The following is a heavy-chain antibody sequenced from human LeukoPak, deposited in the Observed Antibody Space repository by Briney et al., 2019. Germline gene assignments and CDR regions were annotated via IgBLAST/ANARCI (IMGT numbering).Heavy chain of an antibody. CDR2: ISRSSSIL. CDR1: GFTFSSYS. V-gene: IGHV3-48*02. Sequence: GGSLRLSCAASGFTFSSYSMNWVRLAPGKGLEWVSYISRSSSILYYADSVKGRFTISRDNAKNSLYLQMNSLRDEDTAVYYCARDHSSSWTFDYWGQGTLVTVSS. J-gene: IGHJ4*02. D-gene: IGHD6-13*01. CDR3: ARDHSSSWTFDY.